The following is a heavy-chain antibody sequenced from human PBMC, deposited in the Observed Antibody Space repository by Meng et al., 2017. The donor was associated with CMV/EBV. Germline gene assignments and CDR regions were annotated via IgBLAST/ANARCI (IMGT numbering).Heavy chain of an antibody. V-gene: IGHV1-2*02. CDR3: ARDSAVRYSSSWYPIRY. CDR1: GYTFTGYY. J-gene: IGHJ4*02. CDR2: INPNSGGT. D-gene: IGHD6-13*01. Sequence: ASLKVSCKASGYTFTGYYMHWVRQAPGQGLEWMGWINPNSGGTNYAQKFQGRVTMTRDTSISTAYMELSRLRSDDTAVYYCARDSAVRYSSSWYPIRYWGQGTLVTVSS.